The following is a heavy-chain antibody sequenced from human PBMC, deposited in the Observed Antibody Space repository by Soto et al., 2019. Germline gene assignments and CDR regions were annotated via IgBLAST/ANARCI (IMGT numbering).Heavy chain of an antibody. V-gene: IGHV3-23*01. Sequence: VGSLRLCCAASGFTFSSSAMSWVRQAPGKGLEWVSAISGSGGSTYYADSVKGRFTISRDNSKNTLYLQMNSLRAEDTAVYYCAKDRVGATSGFDYWGQGTLVTVSS. J-gene: IGHJ4*02. CDR1: GFTFSSSA. D-gene: IGHD1-26*01. CDR3: AKDRVGATSGFDY. CDR2: ISGSGGST.